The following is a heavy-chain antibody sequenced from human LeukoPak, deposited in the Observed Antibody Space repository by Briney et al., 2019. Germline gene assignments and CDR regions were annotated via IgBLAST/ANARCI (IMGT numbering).Heavy chain of an antibody. D-gene: IGHD3-10*01. CDR1: GYTFTSYG. CDR2: ISAYNGNT. V-gene: IGHV1-18*01. CDR3: ARDRGNNDY. J-gene: IGHJ4*02. Sequence: ASVQVSCKASGYTFTSYGISWVRQAPGQGLEWMGWISAYNGNTNYAQKLQGRVTMTTDTSTSTAHMELRSLRSDDTAVYYCARDRGNNDYWGQGTLVTVSS.